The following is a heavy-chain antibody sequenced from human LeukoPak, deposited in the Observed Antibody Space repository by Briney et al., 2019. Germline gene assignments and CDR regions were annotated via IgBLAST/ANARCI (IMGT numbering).Heavy chain of an antibody. CDR1: GFNFSNYA. D-gene: IGHD2-15*01. V-gene: IGHV3-48*02. Sequence: PGGSLRLTCAASGFNFSNYAMNGVRQAPGKGLECVSYISSSGDTIYYADSVKGRFTISRDNAKNSLSLQMNRLRDEDTAVYYCARDKYCSGGSCYSGFDPWGQGTLVTVSS. CDR3: ARDKYCSGGSCYSGFDP. J-gene: IGHJ5*02. CDR2: ISSSGDTI.